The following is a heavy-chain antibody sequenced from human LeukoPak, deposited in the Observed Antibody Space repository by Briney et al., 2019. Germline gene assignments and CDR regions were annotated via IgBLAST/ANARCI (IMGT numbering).Heavy chain of an antibody. D-gene: IGHD4-17*01. CDR3: ARGYGDYNPHDAFDI. CDR2: INSDGSST. V-gene: IGHV3-74*01. J-gene: IGHJ3*02. Sequence: PGGSLRLSCAASGFTFSSYWMHWVRHAPGKGLVWVSRINSDGSSTSYADSVKGRFTISRDNAKNTLYLQMNSLRAEDTAVYYCARGYGDYNPHDAFDIWGQGTMVTVSS. CDR1: GFTFSSYW.